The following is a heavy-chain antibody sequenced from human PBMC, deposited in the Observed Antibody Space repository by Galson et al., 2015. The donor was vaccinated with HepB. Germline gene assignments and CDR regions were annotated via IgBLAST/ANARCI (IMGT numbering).Heavy chain of an antibody. J-gene: IGHJ4*02. CDR1: GYTFTGYY. CDR2: INPNSGGT. CDR3: ARSETGYSSSWYSRSFDY. D-gene: IGHD6-13*01. Sequence: SVKVSCKASGYTFTGYYMHWVRQAPGQGLEWMGWINPNSGGTNYAQKFQGRVTMTRDTSISTAYKELSRLRSDDTAVYYCARSETGYSSSWYSRSFDYWGQGTLVTVSS. V-gene: IGHV1-2*02.